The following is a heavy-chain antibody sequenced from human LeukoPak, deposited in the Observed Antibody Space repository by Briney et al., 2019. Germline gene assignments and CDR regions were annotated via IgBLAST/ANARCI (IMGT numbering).Heavy chain of an antibody. CDR2: ISYDGSNK. CDR3: AKDLWEDYYDSSGSPNDY. Sequence: GGSLRLSCAASGFTFSSDGMHWVRQAPGKGLEWVAVISYDGSNKYYADSVKGRFTISRDNSKNTLYLQMNSLRAEDTAVYYCAKDLWEDYYDSSGSPNDYWGQGTLVTVSS. J-gene: IGHJ4*02. CDR1: GFTFSSDG. V-gene: IGHV3-30*18. D-gene: IGHD3-22*01.